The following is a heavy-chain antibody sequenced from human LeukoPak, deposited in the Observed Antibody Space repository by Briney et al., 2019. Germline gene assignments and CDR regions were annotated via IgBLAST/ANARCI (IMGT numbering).Heavy chain of an antibody. J-gene: IGHJ6*02. CDR3: ARYQNYYGSGSYFDYGMDV. CDR1: GFTFTSSA. D-gene: IGHD3-10*01. Sequence: SVKVSCKASGFTFTSSAVQWVRQARGQRLEWIGWIVVGSGNTNYAQKFQERVTITRDMSTSTAYMELSSLRSEDTAVYYCARYQNYYGSGSYFDYGMDVWGQGTTVTVSS. CDR2: IVVGSGNT. V-gene: IGHV1-58*01.